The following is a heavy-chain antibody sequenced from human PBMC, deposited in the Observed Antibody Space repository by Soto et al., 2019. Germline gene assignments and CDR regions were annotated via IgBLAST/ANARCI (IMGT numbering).Heavy chain of an antibody. Sequence: GASVKVSCKASGYTFTSYYIHWVRQAPGQGLEWMGIINPSGGSTSYAQKFQGRVTMTRDTSTSTVYMELSSLRSEDTAVYYCTRGSSSDRQDYWGQGTLVTVSS. D-gene: IGHD6-13*01. CDR2: INPSGGST. V-gene: IGHV1-46*03. CDR3: TRGSSSDRQDY. J-gene: IGHJ4*02. CDR1: GYTFTSYY.